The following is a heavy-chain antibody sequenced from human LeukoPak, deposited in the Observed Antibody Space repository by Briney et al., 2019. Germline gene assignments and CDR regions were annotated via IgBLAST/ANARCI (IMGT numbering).Heavy chain of an antibody. D-gene: IGHD2-2*02. CDR2: ISSSSSTI. CDR3: ARDTREDCSSTSCYNYYYGMDV. Sequence: PGGSLRLSCAASGFTFSSYSMNWVRQAPGKGLEWVSYISSSSSTIYYADSVKGRFTISRDNAKNSLYLQMNSLRAEDTAVYYCARDTREDCSSTSCYNYYYGMDVWGQGTTVTVSS. V-gene: IGHV3-48*04. CDR1: GFTFSSYS. J-gene: IGHJ6*02.